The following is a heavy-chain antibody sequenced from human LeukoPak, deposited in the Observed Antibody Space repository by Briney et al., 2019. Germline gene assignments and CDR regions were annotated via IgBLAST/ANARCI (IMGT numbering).Heavy chain of an antibody. CDR3: AGSMTTVTVFGFDP. D-gene: IGHD4-17*01. V-gene: IGHV4-59*08. J-gene: IGHJ5*02. Sequence: PSETLSPTCTVSGGSISSYYWSWIRQPPGKGLEWIGYIYYSGSTNYNPSLKSRVTISVDTSKNQFSLKLSSVTAADTAVYYCAGSMTTVTVFGFDPWGQGTLVTVSS. CDR2: IYYSGST. CDR1: GGSISSYY.